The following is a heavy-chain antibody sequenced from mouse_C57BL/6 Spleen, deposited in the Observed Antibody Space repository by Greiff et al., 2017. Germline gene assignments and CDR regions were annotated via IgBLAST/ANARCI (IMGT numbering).Heavy chain of an antibody. Sequence: VKPTESGPGPVAPSQSLSITCTVSGFSFTSHGVHRVRQPPGKGLEWPVVIWSDGSTTYNSALKSRLSISKNNSKSQVFLKMNGHQTDDAAVYCCARHRGYFDVWGTGTTVTVSS. J-gene: IGHJ1*03. V-gene: IGHV2-6-1*01. CDR1: GFSFTSHG. CDR3: ARHRGYFDV. CDR2: IWSDGST.